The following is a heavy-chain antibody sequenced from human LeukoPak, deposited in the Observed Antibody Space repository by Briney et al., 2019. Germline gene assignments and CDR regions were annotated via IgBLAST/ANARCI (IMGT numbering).Heavy chain of an antibody. V-gene: IGHV1-69*13. CDR2: IIPIFGTA. J-gene: IGHJ5*02. CDR1: GGTLSRFG. CDR3: ARVVTPRYCSTTSCYWKGWFDP. D-gene: IGHD2-2*01. Sequence: GASVKVSCKASGGTLSRFGISWVRQAPGQGLECMGGIIPIFGTANYAQKFQGRVTITADESTSTAYMELSSLKSEDTAVYYCARVVTPRYCSTTSCYWKGWFDPWGQGTLVTVPS.